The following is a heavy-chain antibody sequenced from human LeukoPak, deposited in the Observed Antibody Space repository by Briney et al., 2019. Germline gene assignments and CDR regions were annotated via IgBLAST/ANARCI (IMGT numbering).Heavy chain of an antibody. CDR2: ISYDGSNK. J-gene: IGHJ4*02. D-gene: IGHD2-2*01. V-gene: IGHV3-30*19. CDR1: GFTFSNYG. CDR3: AREIYCYALN. Sequence: GGSLRLSCAASGFTFSNYGIHWVRQAPGKGLEWVAVISYDGSNKYYADSVKGRFTISRDNSKNTLYLQMNSLRAEDTAVYYCAREIYCYALNWGQGTLVTVSS.